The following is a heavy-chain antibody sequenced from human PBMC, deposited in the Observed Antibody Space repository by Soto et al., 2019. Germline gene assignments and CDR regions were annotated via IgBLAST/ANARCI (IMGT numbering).Heavy chain of an antibody. J-gene: IGHJ6*02. D-gene: IGHD6-19*01. CDR2: ISGSGGST. V-gene: IGHV3-23*01. CDR1: GFTFSSYA. Sequence: GGSLRLSCAASGFTFSSYAMSWVRQAPGKGLEWVSAISGSGGSTYYADSVKGRFTISRDNSKNTLYLQMNSLRAEDTAVYYCAKAKAGYSSGWTDYYYYYGMDVWGQGTTVTV. CDR3: AKAKAGYSSGWTDYYYYYGMDV.